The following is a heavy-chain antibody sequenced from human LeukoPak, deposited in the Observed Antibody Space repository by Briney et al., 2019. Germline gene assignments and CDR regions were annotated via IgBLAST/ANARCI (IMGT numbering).Heavy chain of an antibody. CDR3: ANDPYCTNGVCGLGY. Sequence: QPGGSLRLSCAASGFPFSSYAMSWVRQAPGKGLEWVSAISGSGGSTYYADSVKGRFTISRDNSKNTLYLQMNSLRAEDTAVYYCANDPYCTNGVCGLGYWGQGTLVTVSS. J-gene: IGHJ4*02. V-gene: IGHV3-23*01. D-gene: IGHD2-8*01. CDR1: GFPFSSYA. CDR2: ISGSGGST.